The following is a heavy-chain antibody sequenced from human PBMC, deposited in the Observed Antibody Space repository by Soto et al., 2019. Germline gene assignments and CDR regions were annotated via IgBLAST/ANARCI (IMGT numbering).Heavy chain of an antibody. J-gene: IGHJ3*02. D-gene: IGHD4-17*01. CDR3: ARDPRTVTTSDDAFDI. CDR2: ISYDGSNK. V-gene: IGHV3-30-3*01. Sequence: QVQLVESGGGVVQPGRSLRLSCAASGFTFSSYAMHWVRQAPGKGLEWVAVISYDGSNKYYADSVKGRFTISRDNSKNTLYLQMNSLRAEDTAGYYCARDPRTVTTSDDAFDIWGQGTMVTVSS. CDR1: GFTFSSYA.